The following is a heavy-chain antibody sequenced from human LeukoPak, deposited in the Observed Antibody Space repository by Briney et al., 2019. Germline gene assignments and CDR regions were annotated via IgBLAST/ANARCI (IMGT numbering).Heavy chain of an antibody. Sequence: PGGSLRLSCAASGFTFSSYAMSWVRQAPAKGLEWVSAISGSGGSTYYADSVKGRFTISRDNSKNTLYLQMSSLRAEDTALYYCAKGRSSGYYYSQFDYWGKEPLVPVS. D-gene: IGHD3-22*01. V-gene: IGHV3-23*01. CDR3: AKGRSSGYYYSQFDY. CDR2: ISGSGGST. J-gene: IGHJ4*02. CDR1: GFTFSSYA.